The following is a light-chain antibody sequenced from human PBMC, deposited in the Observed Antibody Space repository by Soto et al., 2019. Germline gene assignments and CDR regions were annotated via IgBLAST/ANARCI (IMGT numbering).Light chain of an antibody. CDR2: DAS. CDR3: QQDYNLLT. J-gene: IGKJ5*01. V-gene: IGKV1-5*01. CDR1: QSISRW. Sequence: DIQMTQSPSSLSASVGDRFTITCRASQSISRWLAWYQQKPGKAPKLLIYDASNLDSGVPSRFSGSGSGTDFTLTISSLQPEDFAVYYCQQDYNLLTFGQGTRLEIK.